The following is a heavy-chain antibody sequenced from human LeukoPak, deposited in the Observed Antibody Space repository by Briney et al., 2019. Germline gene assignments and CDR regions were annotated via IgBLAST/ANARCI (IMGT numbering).Heavy chain of an antibody. CDR2: IYSSGST. V-gene: IGHV4-61*02. CDR3: ARHMIPDTYYYDSSGYYYGDAFDI. CDR1: GGSMNSGSYY. J-gene: IGHJ3*02. D-gene: IGHD3-22*01. Sequence: PSETLSLTCTVSGGSMNSGSYYWSWIRQSAGKGLEWIGRIYSSGSTNYSPSLQSRVTISVDTSKNQFSLKLSSVTAADTAVYYCARHMIPDTYYYDSSGYYYGDAFDIWGQGTMVTVSS.